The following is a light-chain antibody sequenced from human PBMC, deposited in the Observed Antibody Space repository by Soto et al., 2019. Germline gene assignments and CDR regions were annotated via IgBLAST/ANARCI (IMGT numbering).Light chain of an antibody. Sequence: EIVLTQSPGTLSLSPGGRAALSCRASQTVNSTYLAWYQQKLGQAPRLLISRASNRATGIPDRFSGSGSGTDFTLTISRLEPEDFALYYCQHYGSSPFTFGQGTKLEIK. CDR1: QTVNSTY. J-gene: IGKJ2*01. V-gene: IGKV3-20*01. CDR2: RAS. CDR3: QHYGSSPFT.